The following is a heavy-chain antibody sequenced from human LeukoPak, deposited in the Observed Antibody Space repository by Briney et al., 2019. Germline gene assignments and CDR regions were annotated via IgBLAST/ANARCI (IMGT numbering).Heavy chain of an antibody. J-gene: IGHJ5*02. CDR1: GGSISSSNW. Sequence: SETLTLTCAVSGGSISSSNWGCWVRPPPGEGLEWIGEIYHSGSTNYNPSLKSRVTISVDKSKNQFSLKLSSVTAADTAVYYCARVQHSSGWYRLDPWGQGTLVTVSS. V-gene: IGHV4-4*02. CDR3: ARVQHSSGWYRLDP. CDR2: IYHSGST. D-gene: IGHD6-19*01.